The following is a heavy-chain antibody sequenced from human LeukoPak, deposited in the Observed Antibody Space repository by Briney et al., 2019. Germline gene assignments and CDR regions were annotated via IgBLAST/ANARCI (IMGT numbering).Heavy chain of an antibody. CDR2: ISSSSSYI. CDR3: ARDEVPWVTMVRGDLTFDAFDI. J-gene: IGHJ3*02. D-gene: IGHD3-10*01. V-gene: IGHV3-21*01. CDR1: GFTFSSYS. Sequence: GGSLRLSCAASGFTFSSYSMNWVRQAPGKGLEWVSSISSSSSYIYYADSVKGRFTISRDNAKNSLYLQMNSLRAEDTAVYYCARDEVPWVTMVRGDLTFDAFDIWGQGTMVTVSS.